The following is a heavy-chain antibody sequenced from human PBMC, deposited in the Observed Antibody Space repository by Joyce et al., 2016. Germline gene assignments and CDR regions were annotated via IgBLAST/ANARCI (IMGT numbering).Heavy chain of an antibody. V-gene: IGHV3-21*02. Sequence: EVQLVESGGRLVRSGGSLRLTCAASGFSFRTYIMYLVRQAPGKGLEWVSSIGSSGTSTNSADSTKCQFTIAKDNAKTSLYLQMNTVGPEDTAVYYCVPGNSCGDQLLWYFDFWGQGTLVTVSS. J-gene: IGHJ4*02. CDR1: GFSFRTYI. CDR2: IGSSGTST. D-gene: IGHD2-2*01. CDR3: VPGNSCGDQLLWYFDF.